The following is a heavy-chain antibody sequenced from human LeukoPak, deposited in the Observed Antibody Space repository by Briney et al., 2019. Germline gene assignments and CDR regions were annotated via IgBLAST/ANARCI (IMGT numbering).Heavy chain of an antibody. CDR2: ISSSSSTI. V-gene: IGHV3-48*01. J-gene: IGHJ5*02. CDR3: AKLSMILNWFDP. D-gene: IGHD3-22*01. CDR1: GFTFSSYS. Sequence: GGSLRLSCAASGFTFSSYSMNWVRQAPGKGLEWVSYISSSSSTIYYADSVKGRFTISRDNSKNTLYLQMNSLRAEDTAVYYCAKLSMILNWFDPWGQGTLVTVSS.